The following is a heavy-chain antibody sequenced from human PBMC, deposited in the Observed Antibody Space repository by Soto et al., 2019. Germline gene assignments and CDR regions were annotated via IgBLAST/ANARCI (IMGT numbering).Heavy chain of an antibody. CDR3: ARRGLFSSSTLRYYDSGIDF. CDR2: MNPNSGNT. Sequence: SVKVSCKASGYTFTSYDINGVRQATGQGLEWMGWMNPNSGNTDYAQKFQGRVTMTRNTSISTAYMEMSSLRSEDTAVYYCARRGLFSSSTLRYYDSGIDFLGEARTVSV. V-gene: IGHV1-8*01. D-gene: IGHD3-16*01. J-gene: IGHJ6*02. CDR1: GYTFTSYD.